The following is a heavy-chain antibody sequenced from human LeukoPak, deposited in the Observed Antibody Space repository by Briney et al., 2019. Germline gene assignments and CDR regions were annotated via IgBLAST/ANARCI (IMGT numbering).Heavy chain of an antibody. V-gene: IGHV3-53*01. J-gene: IGHJ1*01. D-gene: IGHD2/OR15-2a*01. CDR2: IYSGGST. Sequence: GGSLRPSCAASGFTVSSNYMSWVRQAPGKGLEWVSVIYSGGSTYYADSVKGRFTISRDNSKNTLYLQMNSLRAEDTAVYYCARAFLSLGFQHWGQGTLVTVSS. CDR3: ARAFLSLGFQH. CDR1: GFTVSSNY.